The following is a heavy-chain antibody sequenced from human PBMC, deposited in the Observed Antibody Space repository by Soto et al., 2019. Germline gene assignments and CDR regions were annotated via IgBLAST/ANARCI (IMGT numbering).Heavy chain of an antibody. CDR3: ARDCVSPGSTSCCADYFDY. CDR2: ISSSSSTI. D-gene: IGHD2-2*01. V-gene: IGHV3-48*02. CDR1: GFTVSSYS. Sequence: EVHLVESGGGLVQPGGSLRLPCAASGFTVSSYSMNWVRQAPGKGLEWVSYISSSSSTIYYADSVKGGFTISRDNAKNSLYLQMNSMRDEDSAVYYCARDCVSPGSTSCCADYFDYWGQGTLVTVSS. J-gene: IGHJ4*02.